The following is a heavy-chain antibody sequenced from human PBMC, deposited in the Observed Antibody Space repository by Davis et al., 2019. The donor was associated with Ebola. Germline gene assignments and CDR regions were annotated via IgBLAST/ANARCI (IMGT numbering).Heavy chain of an antibody. J-gene: IGHJ5*02. Sequence: ASVKVSCKASGYTFTSYAMHWVRQAPGQRLEWMGWINAGNGNTKYSQKFQGRVTITRDTSASTAYMELSSLRSEDTAVYYCAARGLYYDILTGPPSFDPWGQGTLVTVSS. D-gene: IGHD3-9*01. CDR1: GYTFTSYA. CDR3: AARGLYYDILTGPPSFDP. V-gene: IGHV1-3*01. CDR2: INAGNGNT.